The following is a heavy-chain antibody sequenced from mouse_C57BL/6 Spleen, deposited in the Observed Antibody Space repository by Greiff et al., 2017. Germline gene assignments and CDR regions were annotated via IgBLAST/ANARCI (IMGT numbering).Heavy chain of an antibody. CDR2: IYPGDGDT. CDR1: GYAFSSSW. D-gene: IGHD1-1*01. V-gene: IGHV1-82*01. CDR3: ARWDYYGSSSFAY. J-gene: IGHJ3*01. Sequence: QVHVKQSGPELVKPGASVKISCKASGYAFSSSWMNWVKQRPGKGLEWIGRIYPGDGDTYYNGKFKGKATLTADKSSSTAYMQLSSLTSEDSAVXFCARWDYYGSSSFAYWGQGTLVTVSA.